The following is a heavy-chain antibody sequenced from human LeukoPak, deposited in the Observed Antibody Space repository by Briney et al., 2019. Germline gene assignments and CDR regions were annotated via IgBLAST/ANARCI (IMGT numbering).Heavy chain of an antibody. Sequence: GGSLRLSCAASGFTVSSNYMSWVRQAPGKGLEWVSVIYSGGSTYYADSVKGRFTISRDNSKNTLYLQMNSLRAEDTAVYYCARHYSGSYPPFDYWGQGTLVTVSS. J-gene: IGHJ4*02. CDR3: ARHYSGSYPPFDY. CDR1: GFTVSSNY. V-gene: IGHV3-66*04. CDR2: IYSGGST. D-gene: IGHD1-26*01.